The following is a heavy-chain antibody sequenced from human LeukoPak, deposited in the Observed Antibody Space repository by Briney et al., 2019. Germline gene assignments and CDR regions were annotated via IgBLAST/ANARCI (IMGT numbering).Heavy chain of an antibody. V-gene: IGHV4-59*01. CDR2: IYYSGST. CDR1: GGSISSCY. J-gene: IGHJ3*01. Sequence: PSETLSLTCTVSGGSISSCYWSWIRQPPGKGLEWIGYIYYSGSTNYNPSLKSRVTISVDTSKKQFSLKLSSVTAADTAVYYCARSRDRYWDAFDVWGQGTMVTVSS. CDR3: ARSRDRYWDAFDV. D-gene: IGHD1-14*01.